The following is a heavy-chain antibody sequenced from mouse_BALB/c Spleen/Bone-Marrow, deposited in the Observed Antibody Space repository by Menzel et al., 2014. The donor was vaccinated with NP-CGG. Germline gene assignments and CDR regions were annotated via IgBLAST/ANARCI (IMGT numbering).Heavy chain of an antibody. J-gene: IGHJ1*01. CDR3: ARLNYYGNLFV. V-gene: IGHV4-1*02. Sequence: EVKLVESGGGLVQPGGSLKLSCAASGFDFSRYWMSWVRQAPGKGLEWIGEINPDSRTINYTPSLKDKFITSRDNAKNTLYLQMSKVRPEDTALYYCARLNYYGNLFVWGAGTTVTVSS. D-gene: IGHD1-1*01. CDR1: GFDFSRYW. CDR2: INPDSRTI.